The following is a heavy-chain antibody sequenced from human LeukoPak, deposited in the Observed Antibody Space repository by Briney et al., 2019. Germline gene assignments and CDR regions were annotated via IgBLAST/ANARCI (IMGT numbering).Heavy chain of an antibody. D-gene: IGHD6-13*01. CDR2: IYYSGGT. Sequence: SETLSLTCSVSGGSISSDSYYWGWIRQPPGKGLEWIGNIYYSGGTHYNPSLKSRVTISVDTSNNQFSLKLSSVIAADTAVYYCAREEGSSWYLIWGQGTLVTVSS. V-gene: IGHV4-39*07. J-gene: IGHJ4*02. CDR3: AREEGSSWYLI. CDR1: GGSISSDSYY.